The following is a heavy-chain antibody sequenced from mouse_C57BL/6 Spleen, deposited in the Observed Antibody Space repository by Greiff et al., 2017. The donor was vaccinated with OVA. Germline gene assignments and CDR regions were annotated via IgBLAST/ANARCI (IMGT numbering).Heavy chain of an antibody. D-gene: IGHD1-1*01. CDR3: ARARYGSSYWYFDV. V-gene: IGHV3-6*01. J-gene: IGHJ1*03. CDR2: ISYDGSN. Sequence: EVQLQQSGPGLVKPSQSLSLTCSVTGYSITSGYYWNWIRQFPGNKLEWMGYISYDGSNNYNPSLKNRISITLDTSKNQFFLKLNSVTTEDTATYYCARARYGSSYWYFDVWGTGTTVTVSS. CDR1: GYSITSGYY.